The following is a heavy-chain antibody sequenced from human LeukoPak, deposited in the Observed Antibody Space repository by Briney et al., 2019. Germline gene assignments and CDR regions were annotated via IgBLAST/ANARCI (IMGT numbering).Heavy chain of an antibody. CDR3: ARLTTSRPNYYYYGMDV. CDR2: IYTSGST. Sequence: SETLSLTCTVSGGSISSYYWSWIRQPAGKGLEWIGRIYTSGSTNYNPSLQSRVTMSVDTSKNQFSLKLSSVTAADTAVYYCARLTTSRPNYYYYGMDVWGQGTTVTVSS. D-gene: IGHD4-11*01. J-gene: IGHJ6*02. V-gene: IGHV4-4*07. CDR1: GGSISSYY.